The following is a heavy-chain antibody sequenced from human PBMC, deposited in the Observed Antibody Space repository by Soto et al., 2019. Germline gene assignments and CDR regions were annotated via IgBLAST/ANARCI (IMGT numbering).Heavy chain of an antibody. J-gene: IGHJ6*03. Sequence: GGSLRLSCAASGFTFSSYAMSWVRQAPGKGLEWVSAISGSGGSTYYADSVKGRFTISRDNSKNTLYLQMNSLRAEDTAVYYCAKGEPLGNVVVVAATRYYYMDVWGKGTTVTVSS. V-gene: IGHV3-23*01. CDR2: ISGSGGST. CDR3: AKGEPLGNVVVVAATRYYYMDV. D-gene: IGHD2-15*01. CDR1: GFTFSSYA.